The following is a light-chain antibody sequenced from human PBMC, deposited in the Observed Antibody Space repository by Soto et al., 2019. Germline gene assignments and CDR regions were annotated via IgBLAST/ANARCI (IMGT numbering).Light chain of an antibody. Sequence: QSVLTQPASVSGSPGQTITISCTGTSSNIGGNNYISWYQQPPGNAHNLMNYDVSNRPAVASNRFSGSNSGNTASLTISGFQAEDEDDYSCSAYTSSSTQVFGTGTKVTVL. CDR2: DVS. V-gene: IGLV2-14*01. CDR1: SSNIGGNNY. J-gene: IGLJ1*01. CDR3: SAYTSSSTQV.